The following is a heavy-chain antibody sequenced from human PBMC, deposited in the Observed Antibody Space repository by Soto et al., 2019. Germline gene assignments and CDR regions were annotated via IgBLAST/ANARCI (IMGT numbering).Heavy chain of an antibody. J-gene: IGHJ5*02. Sequence: EVQLVESGGGLVKPGESLRLSCAASGLTFSSYRMNWVRQAPGKGLEWVSSISSSSSYIYYADSVKGRFTISRDNAKNSLYLQMNSLRAEDTAVYYYARSPTPNWFDPWGQGTLVTVSS. CDR2: ISSSSSYI. V-gene: IGHV3-21*01. CDR1: GLTFSSYR. CDR3: ARSPTPNWFDP.